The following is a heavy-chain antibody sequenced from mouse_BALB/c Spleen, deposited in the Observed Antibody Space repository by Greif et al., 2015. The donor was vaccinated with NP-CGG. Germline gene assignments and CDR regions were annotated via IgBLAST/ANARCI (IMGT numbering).Heavy chain of an antibody. CDR2: IDPANGNT. V-gene: IGHV14-3*02. D-gene: IGHD2-14*01. CDR3: AGSEVRTGLWYFDV. CDR1: GFNIKDTY. Sequence: EVQLQQSGAELVKPGASVKLSCTASGFNIKDTYMQWVKQRPEQGLEWIGRIDPANGNTKYDPKFQGKATITADTSSNTAYLQLSSLTSEDTAVYYCAGSEVRTGLWYFDVWGAGTTVTVSS. J-gene: IGHJ1*01.